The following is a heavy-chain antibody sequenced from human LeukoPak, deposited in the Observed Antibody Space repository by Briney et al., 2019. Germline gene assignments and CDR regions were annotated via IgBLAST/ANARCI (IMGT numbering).Heavy chain of an antibody. V-gene: IGHV3-13*01. Sequence: GGSLRLSCEASGFTFRDYDMHWFRQVAGKGLDGVSAIGTAHDTFYPDSVKGRFTISRENAKNALYLQMNSLRGGDTAIYYCARRTHCYSITCHTHTCFVPWGQETLVSVSS. CDR1: GFTFRDYD. D-gene: IGHD2/OR15-2a*01. CDR3: ARRTHCYSITCHTHTCFVP. CDR2: IGTAHDT. J-gene: IGHJ5*02.